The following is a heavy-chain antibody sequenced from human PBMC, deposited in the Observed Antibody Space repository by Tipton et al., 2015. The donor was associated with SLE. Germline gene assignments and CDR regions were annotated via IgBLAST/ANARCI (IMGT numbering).Heavy chain of an antibody. CDR3: AGDNYGAFDAFDI. CDR2: ISYDGSNK. J-gene: IGHJ3*02. CDR1: GFTFSSYA. V-gene: IGHV3-30*04. D-gene: IGHD4-17*01. Sequence: SLRLSCAASGFTFSSYAMHWVRQAPGKGLEWVAVISYDGSNKYYADSVKGRFTISRDNSKNTLYLQMNSLRAEDTAVYYCAGDNYGAFDAFDIWGQGTMVTVSS.